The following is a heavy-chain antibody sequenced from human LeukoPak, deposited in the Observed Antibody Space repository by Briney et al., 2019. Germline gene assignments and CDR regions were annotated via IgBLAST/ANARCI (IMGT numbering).Heavy chain of an antibody. CDR2: IYYSGTT. Sequence: PSETLSLTCTVSGGSISSSIYYWGWIRQPPGKGLEWIGSIYYSGTTYYNPSLKSRVTISVDTSKNQFSLKLSSVTAADTAVYYCASGSQALDAFDIWGQGTMVTVSS. CDR3: ASGSQALDAFDI. J-gene: IGHJ3*02. V-gene: IGHV4-39*07. CDR1: GGSISSSIYY.